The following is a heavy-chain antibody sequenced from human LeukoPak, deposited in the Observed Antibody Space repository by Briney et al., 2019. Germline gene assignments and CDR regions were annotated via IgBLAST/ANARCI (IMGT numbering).Heavy chain of an antibody. CDR3: ARCQLICYGMDV. V-gene: IGHV3-30-3*01. J-gene: IGHJ6*02. CDR1: GFTFNSYA. Sequence: GGSLRLSCAASGFTFNSYAMHWVRQTPGKGLEWVAFISYDGSNKLYPDSVKGRFTISRDSSKNTLFLQMNSLRAEDTAVYYCARCQLICYGMDVWGQGTTVTVSS. D-gene: IGHD5-24*01. CDR2: ISYDGSNK.